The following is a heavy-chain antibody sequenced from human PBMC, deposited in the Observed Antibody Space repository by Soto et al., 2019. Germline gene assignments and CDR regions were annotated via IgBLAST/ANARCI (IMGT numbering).Heavy chain of an antibody. D-gene: IGHD3-10*01. CDR1: GFTFSDYY. CDR3: ARALYYYGSEYYFDN. Sequence: GGSLRLSCAVSGFTFSDYYMSWIRQAPGKGLEWVSYISSNGRTIYYADSVKGRFTISRDNAKNSLYLQMNSLRAEDTAVYYCARALYYYGSEYYFDNWGQGALVTVSS. V-gene: IGHV3-11*01. CDR2: ISSNGRTI. J-gene: IGHJ4*02.